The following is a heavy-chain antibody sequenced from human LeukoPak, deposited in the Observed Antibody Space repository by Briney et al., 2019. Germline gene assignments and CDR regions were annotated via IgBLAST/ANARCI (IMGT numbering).Heavy chain of an antibody. CDR1: GFTVSSNY. V-gene: IGHV3-21*01. CDR3: AVRRGIYY. J-gene: IGHJ4*02. CDR2: ISSSSSYI. Sequence: GGSLRLSCAASGFTVSSNYMSWVRQAPGKGLEWVSSISSSSSYIYYADSVKGRFTISRDNAKNSLYLQMNSLRAEDTAVYYCAVRRGIYYWGQGTLVTVSS.